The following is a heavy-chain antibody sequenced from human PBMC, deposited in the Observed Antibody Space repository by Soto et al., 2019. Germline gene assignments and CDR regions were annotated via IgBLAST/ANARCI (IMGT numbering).Heavy chain of an antibody. V-gene: IGHV1-69*01. Sequence: QVQLVQSEAEVKKPGSSVKVSCKTSGVSFNNNGIGWVRQAPGHGLEWMGGVSPPFRTSNYARKFQGRISITADASTGTVNMDLSSLTSEDTAQYYCVRVLYYGSGSYSPYGMDVWGQGTTVTVSS. CDR2: VSPPFRTS. CDR1: GVSFNNNG. J-gene: IGHJ6*02. D-gene: IGHD3-10*01. CDR3: VRVLYYGSGSYSPYGMDV.